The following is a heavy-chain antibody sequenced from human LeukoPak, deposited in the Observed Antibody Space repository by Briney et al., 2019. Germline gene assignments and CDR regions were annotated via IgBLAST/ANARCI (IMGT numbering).Heavy chain of an antibody. J-gene: IGHJ4*02. D-gene: IGHD6-19*01. Sequence: PGGSLRLSCAASGFTFDDYAMHWVRQAPGKGLEWVSLISWDGGSTYYADSVKGRFTISRDNSENSLYLQMNSLRAEDTALYYCAKDISMSRDSSGWYDYWGQGTLVTVSS. V-gene: IGHV3-43D*03. CDR1: GFTFDDYA. CDR2: ISWDGGST. CDR3: AKDISMSRDSSGWYDY.